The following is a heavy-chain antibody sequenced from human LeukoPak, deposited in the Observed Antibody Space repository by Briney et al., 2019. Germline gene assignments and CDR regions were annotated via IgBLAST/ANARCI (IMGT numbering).Heavy chain of an antibody. J-gene: IGHJ6*02. CDR2: IYYSGST. V-gene: IGHV4-39*01. D-gene: IGHD3-3*01. CDR1: GGSISSSSYY. Sequence: SETLSLTCTVSGGSISSSSYYWGWTRQPPGKGLEWIGSIYYSGSTYYNPSLKSRVTISVDTSKNQFSLKLSSVTAADTAVYYCARHHVLRFLEWLSPTNYYGMDVWGQGTTVTVSS. CDR3: ARHHVLRFLEWLSPTNYYGMDV.